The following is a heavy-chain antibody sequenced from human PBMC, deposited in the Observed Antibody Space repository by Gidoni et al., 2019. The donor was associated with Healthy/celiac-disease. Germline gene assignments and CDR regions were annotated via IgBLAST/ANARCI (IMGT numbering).Heavy chain of an antibody. J-gene: IGHJ6*02. Sequence: QVQLQESGPGLVKPSQPLSLTCTVPGGSISSGSYYWSWIRQPAGKGLEWIGRIYTSGSTNYNPSLKSRVTISVDTSKNQFSLKLSSVTAADTAVYYCARRTVVWGDYGMDVWGQGTTVTVSS. CDR1: GGSISSGSYY. CDR3: ARRTVVWGDYGMDV. V-gene: IGHV4-61*02. D-gene: IGHD3-16*01. CDR2: IYTSGST.